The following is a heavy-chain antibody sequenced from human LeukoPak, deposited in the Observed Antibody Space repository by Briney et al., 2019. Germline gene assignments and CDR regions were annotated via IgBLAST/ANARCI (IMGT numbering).Heavy chain of an antibody. V-gene: IGHV3-7*03. CDR1: GFTFSSYW. CDR2: IKQDGSEK. J-gene: IGHJ4*02. CDR3: ARESDSYYDSSGYYGY. D-gene: IGHD3-22*01. Sequence: GGSLRLSCAASGFTFSSYWMGWVRQAPGKGLEWVANIKQDGSEKYYVDSVKGRFTISRDNAKNSLYLQMNSLRAEDTAVYYCARESDSYYDSSGYYGYWGQGTLVTVSS.